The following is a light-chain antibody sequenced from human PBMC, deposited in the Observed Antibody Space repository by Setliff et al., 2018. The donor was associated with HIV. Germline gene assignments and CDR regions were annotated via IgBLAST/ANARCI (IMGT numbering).Light chain of an antibody. J-gene: IGLJ1*01. V-gene: IGLV1-44*01. CDR3: AAWDDTVNGYV. CDR2: SNI. CDR1: RSNIGRNS. Sequence: QSALTQPPSASGTPGQRVTISCSGSRSNIGRNSVTWYQQFPGAAPKLLIYSNIQQPSGVPDRLSGSKSGSSASLAISGLQSEDEADYYCAAWDDTVNGYVFGTGTKVTV.